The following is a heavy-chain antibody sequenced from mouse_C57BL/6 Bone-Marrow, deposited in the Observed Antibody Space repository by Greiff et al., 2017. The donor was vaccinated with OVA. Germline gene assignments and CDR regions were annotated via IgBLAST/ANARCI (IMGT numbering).Heavy chain of an antibody. CDR2: ISNGGGST. CDR1: GFTFSDYY. J-gene: IGHJ1*03. Sequence: DVKLVESGGGLVQPGGSLKLSCAASGFTFSDYYMYWVRQTPEKRLEWVAYISNGGGSTYYPDTVKGRFTISRDNAKNTLYLQMSRLKSEDTAMYYCAREGDYGSSPLYWYFDVWGTGTTVTVSS. D-gene: IGHD1-1*01. CDR3: AREGDYGSSPLYWYFDV. V-gene: IGHV5-12*01.